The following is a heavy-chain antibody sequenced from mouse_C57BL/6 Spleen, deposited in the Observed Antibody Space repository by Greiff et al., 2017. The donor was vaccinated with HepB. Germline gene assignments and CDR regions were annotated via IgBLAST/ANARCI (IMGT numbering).Heavy chain of an antibody. CDR2: IYPGSGST. D-gene: IGHD1-1*01. J-gene: IGHJ4*01. CDR1: GYTFTSYW. V-gene: IGHV1-55*01. CDR3: ARSPSHYYGSPYAMDY. Sequence: QVQLQQPGAELVKPGASVKMSCKASGYTFTSYWITWVKQRPGQGLEWIGDIYPGSGSTNYNEKFKSKATLTVDTSSSTAYMQLSSLTTEDSAVYYCARSPSHYYGSPYAMDYWGQGTSVTVSS.